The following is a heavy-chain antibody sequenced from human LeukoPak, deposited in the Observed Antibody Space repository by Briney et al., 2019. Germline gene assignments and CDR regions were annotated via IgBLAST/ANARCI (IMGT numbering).Heavy chain of an antibody. CDR2: IIPIFGTA. Sequence: SVKVSCKASGGTFSSYAISWVRQAPGQGLEWMGGIIPIFGTANYAQKFQGRVTITADKSTSTAYMELSSLRSEDTAVYYCASKHIVVVPAAIHRDNYYYYYMDVWGKGTTVTISS. D-gene: IGHD2-2*01. CDR1: GGTFSSYA. J-gene: IGHJ6*03. V-gene: IGHV1-69*06. CDR3: ASKHIVVVPAAIHRDNYYYYYMDV.